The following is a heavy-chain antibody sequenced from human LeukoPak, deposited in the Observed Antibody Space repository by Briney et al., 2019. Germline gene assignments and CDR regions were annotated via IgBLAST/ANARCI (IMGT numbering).Heavy chain of an antibody. D-gene: IGHD2/OR15-2a*01. J-gene: IGHJ4*02. CDR2: IVNRGST. V-gene: IGHV4-61*08. Sequence: SETLSLTCTVSGASVSSKGYYWNWIRQPPGKGLEWIGYIVNRGSTNYNPSLKSRVTISVDTSNNQFSLRLNSVTAADTAVYFCALLQAYRPLDYWGQGTLVTVSS. CDR1: GASVSSKGYY. CDR3: ALLQAYRPLDY.